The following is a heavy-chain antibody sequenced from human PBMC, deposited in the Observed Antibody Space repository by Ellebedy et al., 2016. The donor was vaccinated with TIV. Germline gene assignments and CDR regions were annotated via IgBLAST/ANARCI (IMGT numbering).Heavy chain of an antibody. CDR2: ISSSGTTK. CDR3: TRDLVGATSDF. D-gene: IGHD1-26*01. V-gene: IGHV3-48*03. Sequence: PGGSLRLSCAASGFPFSSFEFNWVRQSPGKGLEWVSYISSSGTTKYYADSVKGRFTISRDNAKNMVYLQMNSLRAEDSAVYHCTRDLVGATSDFWGQGTLVTVSA. J-gene: IGHJ4*02. CDR1: GFPFSSFE.